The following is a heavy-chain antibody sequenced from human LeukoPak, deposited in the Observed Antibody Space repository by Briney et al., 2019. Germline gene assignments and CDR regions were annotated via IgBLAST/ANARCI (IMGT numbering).Heavy chain of an antibody. D-gene: IGHD2-2*01. CDR2: INLDTGGT. J-gene: IGHJ4*02. Sequence: GASVKVSCKASGYTFTGYYMHWVRQAPGQGLEWMGWINLDTGGTSYAQRFQGRVTMTRDTSISTAYMELIRLTSDDTAVYYCARGGEVCSSTSCYRGHEYWGQGTLVTVSS. V-gene: IGHV1-2*02. CDR1: GYTFTGYY. CDR3: ARGGEVCSSTSCYRGHEY.